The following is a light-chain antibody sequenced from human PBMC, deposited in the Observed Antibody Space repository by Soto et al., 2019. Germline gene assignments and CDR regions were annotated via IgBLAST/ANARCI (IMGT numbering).Light chain of an antibody. Sequence: EIVLTQSPATLSLSPAERATLSCRASQSVSTFLAWYQHKPGQAPRLLIYDASNRATGIPDRFSGSGSGTDFTLTISSLQPEDFATYYCQQSYSTPITFGQGTRLEI. CDR3: QQSYSTPIT. J-gene: IGKJ5*01. CDR2: DAS. CDR1: QSVSTF. V-gene: IGKV3-11*01.